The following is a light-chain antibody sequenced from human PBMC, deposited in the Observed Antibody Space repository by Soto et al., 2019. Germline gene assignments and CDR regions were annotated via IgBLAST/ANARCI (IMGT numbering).Light chain of an antibody. V-gene: IGKV3-11*01. CDR3: QHLSTWPST. CDR2: DAS. J-gene: IGKJ4*01. CDR1: QSVSSY. Sequence: EIVLTQSPATLSLSPGERASLSCRASQSVSSYLAWYQQKPGQAPRLLIHDASKRATGIPARFSGSGSGTDFTLTISSLGPEEFAVYFCQHLSTWPSTFGGGTKVEI.